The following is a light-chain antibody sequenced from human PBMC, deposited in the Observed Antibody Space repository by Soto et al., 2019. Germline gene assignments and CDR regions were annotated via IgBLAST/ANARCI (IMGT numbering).Light chain of an antibody. J-gene: IGLJ2*01. CDR3: QTWGTGIVV. CDR1: SGHSNYV. CDR2: LNGDGSH. Sequence: QLVLTQSPSASASLGASVKLTCTLSSGHSNYVIAWHQQQPEKSPRYLMKLNGDGSHSKGDGIPDRFSGSSSGAERYLTISSLQSEDEADYYCQTWGTGIVVFGGGTKLTVL. V-gene: IGLV4-69*01.